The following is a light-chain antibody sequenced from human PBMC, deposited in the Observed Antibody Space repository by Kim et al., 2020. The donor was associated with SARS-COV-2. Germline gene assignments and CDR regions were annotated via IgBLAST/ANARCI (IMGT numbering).Light chain of an antibody. CDR2: DVI. V-gene: IGLV2-18*02. Sequence: QSALTQPPSVSGSPRLSVTISCTGTSSDFGGYDRVSWYQQSPGTAPKLIIYDVIHRPSGVPDRFSGSKSGNTASLTISGLQVEDEADYFCSSFTSEASYVFGTGTKVTVL. CDR1: SSDFGGYDR. CDR3: SSFTSEASYV. J-gene: IGLJ1*01.